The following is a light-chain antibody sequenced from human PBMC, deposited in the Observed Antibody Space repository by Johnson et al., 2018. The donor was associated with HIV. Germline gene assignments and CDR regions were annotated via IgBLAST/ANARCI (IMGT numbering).Light chain of an antibody. CDR1: SSNIGNNY. CDR2: DNN. V-gene: IGLV1-51*01. Sequence: QSVLTQPPSVSAAPGQKVTISCSGSSSNIGNNYVSWYQQLPGTAPKLLIYDNNKRPSGIPDRFSGSKSGTSATLGITGLQTGDEADYYCGTWDSVLTAVVFGTWTKVTVL. CDR3: GTWDSVLTAVV. J-gene: IGLJ1*01.